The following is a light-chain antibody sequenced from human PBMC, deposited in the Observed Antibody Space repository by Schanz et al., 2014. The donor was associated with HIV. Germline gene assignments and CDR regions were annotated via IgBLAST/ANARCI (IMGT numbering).Light chain of an antibody. CDR1: QSISSN. CDR2: RAS. CDR3: LQHNSYPRT. Sequence: EIVMTQSPATLSVSPGERATLSCRANQSISSNLAWYQQKPGQAPRLLIYRASTRATGIPARFSGSGSGTEFTLTISSLLSEDFATYYCLQHNSYPRTFGQGTKVEIK. V-gene: IGKV3-15*01. J-gene: IGKJ1*01.